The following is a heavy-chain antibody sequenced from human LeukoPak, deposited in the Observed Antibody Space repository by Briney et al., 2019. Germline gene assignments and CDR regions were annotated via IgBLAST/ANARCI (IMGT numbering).Heavy chain of an antibody. CDR3: AKYNTAGSYYGDAFDI. J-gene: IGHJ3*02. Sequence: GRFTISRDNSKNTLHLQMNGLRAEDTAIYYCAKYNTAGSYYGDAFDIWGQGTVVTVSS. V-gene: IGHV3-23*01. D-gene: IGHD1-26*01.